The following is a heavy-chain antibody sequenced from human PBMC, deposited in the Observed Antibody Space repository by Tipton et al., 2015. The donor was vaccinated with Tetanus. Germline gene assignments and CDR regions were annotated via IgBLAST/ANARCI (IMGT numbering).Heavy chain of an antibody. Sequence: TLSLTCTVSGGSINNGAYTWSWIRQSPGKGLEWIGYIFHTGGTYYNPSLKSRVTISVDGPKNQFSLNLKSVTAADTAVYYCARSHGSGGLLWFDSWGLGSLVTVSS. J-gene: IGHJ5*01. CDR1: GGSINNGAYT. CDR2: IFHTGGT. D-gene: IGHD3-10*01. V-gene: IGHV4-30-2*06. CDR3: ARSHGSGGLLWFDS.